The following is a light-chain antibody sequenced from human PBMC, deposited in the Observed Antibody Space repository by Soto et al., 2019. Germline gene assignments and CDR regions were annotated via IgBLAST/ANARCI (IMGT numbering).Light chain of an antibody. Sequence: QSVLTQPASVSGSPGQSITISCTGTSSDVGSYNLVSWYQQHPGKAPKLMIYEGSERPSGVSNRFSGSKSGNTASLTISGLQAEDEADYYCCSYASSNTLRFGGGTKLTVL. J-gene: IGLJ2*01. CDR2: EGS. CDR1: SSDVGSYNL. V-gene: IGLV2-23*01. CDR3: CSYASSNTLR.